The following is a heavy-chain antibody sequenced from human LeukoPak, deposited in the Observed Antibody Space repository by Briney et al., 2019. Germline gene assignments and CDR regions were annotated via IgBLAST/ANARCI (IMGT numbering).Heavy chain of an antibody. Sequence: PLENPSPNRSVSCSSPTTGKSWGWGRQGPGEGLEWVGNIFYPGGTLYNPSLKSRVSISMDTSRNQFSLMLNSVTAADTAVYYCARKYCSSTSCYPYYDFWTRFDPWGQGTLVTVSS. V-gene: IGHV4-38-2*02. CDR1: CSSPTTGKS. CDR3: ARKYCSSTSCYPYYDFWTRFDP. D-gene: IGHD2-2*01. J-gene: IGHJ5*02. CDR2: IFYPGGT.